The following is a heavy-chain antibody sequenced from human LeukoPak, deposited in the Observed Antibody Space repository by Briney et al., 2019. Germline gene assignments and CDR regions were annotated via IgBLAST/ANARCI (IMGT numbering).Heavy chain of an antibody. V-gene: IGHV4-4*07. Sequence: SETLSLTCTVSGGSISSYYWSWIRQPAGKGLEWIGRIYTSGSTNYNPSLKSRVTISVDTSKNQFSLKLSSVTAADTAVYYCARHSHDLLYYYYYMDVWGKGTTVTVSS. CDR3: ARHSHDLLYYYYYMDV. CDR1: GGSISSYY. J-gene: IGHJ6*03. CDR2: IYTSGST. D-gene: IGHD3-3*01.